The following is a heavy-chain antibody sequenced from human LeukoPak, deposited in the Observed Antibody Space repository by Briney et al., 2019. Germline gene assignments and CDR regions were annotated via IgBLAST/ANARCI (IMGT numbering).Heavy chain of an antibody. Sequence: SETLSLTCTVSGGSISSYYWSWIRQPPGKGLEWIGYIYNSGSTNYNPSLKSRVTISLDTSKNQFSLRLSSVTAADTAVYYCASSDHYDSSGFGLDAFDLWGQGTMVTVSS. CDR2: IYNSGST. CDR1: GGSISSYY. CDR3: ASSDHYDSSGFGLDAFDL. V-gene: IGHV4-59*08. J-gene: IGHJ3*01. D-gene: IGHD3-22*01.